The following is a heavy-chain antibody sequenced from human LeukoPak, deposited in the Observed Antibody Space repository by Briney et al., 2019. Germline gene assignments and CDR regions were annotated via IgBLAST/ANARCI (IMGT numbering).Heavy chain of an antibody. CDR2: IYHSGFT. CDR1: GYSMSSGPY. CDR3: ATIPVAATGSLN. Sequence: SETLSLTCTVSGYSMSSGPYWGWIRQPPGKGLEWIGTIYHSGFTYYNLSLKSRITISIDTFKNQFSLKLNSVTAADTPVYYCATIPVAATGSLNWGQGTLVTVSS. D-gene: IGHD6-19*01. V-gene: IGHV4-38-2*02. J-gene: IGHJ4*02.